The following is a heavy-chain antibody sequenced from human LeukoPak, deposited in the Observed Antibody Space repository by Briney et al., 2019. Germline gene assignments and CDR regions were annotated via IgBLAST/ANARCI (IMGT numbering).Heavy chain of an antibody. V-gene: IGHV5-51*01. CDR1: GYSFTNYW. CDR2: IYPGDSDT. J-gene: IGHJ4*02. CDR3: ARQNMVRGVHSDY. Sequence: GESLKISCKGSGYSFTNYWIGWVRQLLGQGLEWMGIIYPGDSDTRYSPSFQGQVTISADKSISTAYLQWSSLKASDTAMYYCARQNMVRGVHSDYSGQGTLVTVSS. D-gene: IGHD3-10*01.